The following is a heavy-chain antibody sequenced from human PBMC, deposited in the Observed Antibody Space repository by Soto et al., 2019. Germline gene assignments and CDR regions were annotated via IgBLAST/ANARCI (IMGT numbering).Heavy chain of an antibody. CDR3: ARDHGGYSGYDYVLFDY. Sequence: SVKVSCKASGGSFSSYAISWVRQAPGQGLEWMGGIIPIFGTANYAQKFQGRVTITADESTSTAYMELSSLRSEDTAVYYCARDHGGYSGYDYVLFDYWGQGTLVTVSS. D-gene: IGHD5-12*01. V-gene: IGHV1-69*13. CDR1: GGSFSSYA. J-gene: IGHJ4*02. CDR2: IIPIFGTA.